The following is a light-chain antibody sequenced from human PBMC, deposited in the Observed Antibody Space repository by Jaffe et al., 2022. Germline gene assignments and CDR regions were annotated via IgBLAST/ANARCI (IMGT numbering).Light chain of an antibody. CDR2: GAS. J-gene: IGKJ2*01. CDR1: QSVDRY. Sequence: EIVMTQSPDTLSLSPGERATLSCRASQSVDRYLAWYQKKPGQAPRLLIYGASNRATGIPARFSGSGSGTDFTLTISSLQSEDFAVYYCQQYNKWPPFTFGQGTRLEIK. V-gene: IGKV3-15*01. CDR3: QQYNKWPPFT.